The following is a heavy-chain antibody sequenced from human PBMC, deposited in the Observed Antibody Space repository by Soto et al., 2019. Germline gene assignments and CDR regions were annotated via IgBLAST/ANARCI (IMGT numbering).Heavy chain of an antibody. J-gene: IGHJ4*02. Sequence: EVPLLESGGGLVQPGGSLRLSCAASGFTFSSYAMRWVRQAPGKGLEWVSAISGSGYSTYYADSVKGRFTISRDNSKNTLYMQMNRLRAEDTGVYYCEKALYYYDTSGYQWGQGTLVTVSS. CDR1: GFTFSSYA. V-gene: IGHV3-23*01. D-gene: IGHD3-22*01. CDR3: EKALYYYDTSGYQ. CDR2: ISGSGYST.